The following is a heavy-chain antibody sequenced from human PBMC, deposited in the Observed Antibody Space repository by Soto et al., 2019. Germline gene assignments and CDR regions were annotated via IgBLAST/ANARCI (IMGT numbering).Heavy chain of an antibody. J-gene: IGHJ5*02. CDR1: GYTFTNYG. CDR3: ARGVGSGSYYNQYNWFDP. D-gene: IGHD3-10*01. CDR2: ISAYNGNT. Sequence: QVQLVQSGAEVKKPRASVKVSCKASGYTFTNYGISWVRQAPGQGLEWMGWISAYNGNTKYAQKLQGRVTMTTDTHTXTXCMELRSLRSDDTAVYYCARGVGSGSYYNQYNWFDPWGQGTLVTVSS. V-gene: IGHV1-18*01.